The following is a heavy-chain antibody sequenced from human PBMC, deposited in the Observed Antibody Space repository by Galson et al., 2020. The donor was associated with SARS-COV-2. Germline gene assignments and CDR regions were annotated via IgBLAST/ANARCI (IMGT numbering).Heavy chain of an antibody. CDR3: ARGRQGVVPSPVLGLGPFYSYYYMDV. CDR1: GGSFSGNS. CDR2: INFGGDT. Sequence: SETLSLTCAVYGGSFSGNSWTWVRQAPGKGLEWIGEINFGGDTNYSPSIRSRVTLSVDTSKNQFSLKLRSVTAADTALYFCARGRQGVVPSPVLGLGPFYSYYYMDVWGKGTTVTVSS. V-gene: IGHV4-34*01. D-gene: IGHD3-16*01. J-gene: IGHJ6*03.